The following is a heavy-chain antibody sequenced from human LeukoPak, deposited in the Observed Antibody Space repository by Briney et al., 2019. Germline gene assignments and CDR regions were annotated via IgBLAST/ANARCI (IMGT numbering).Heavy chain of an antibody. CDR2: IYYCGST. CDR1: GRPISSGDYY. CDR3: ARGLDWFDP. J-gene: IGHJ5*02. V-gene: IGHV4-30-4*08. D-gene: IGHD5/OR15-5a*01. Sequence: ASETLSLTCTVSGRPISSGDYYWSWIRQPPGKGLEWIGYIYYCGSTYYTPSLKSRVTISVDTSKNQFSLKLTSVTAADTAVYCCARGLDWFDPWGQGTLVTVSS.